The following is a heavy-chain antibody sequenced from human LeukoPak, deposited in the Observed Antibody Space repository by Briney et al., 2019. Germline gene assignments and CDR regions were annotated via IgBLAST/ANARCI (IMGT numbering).Heavy chain of an antibody. V-gene: IGHV3-74*01. D-gene: IGHD2-15*01. CDR1: GFTFSSYW. J-gene: IGHJ3*02. CDR3: AREGEDLSSGDEYDAFDI. Sequence: GGSLRLSCAASGFTFSSYWMHWVRQAPGKGLVWVSRINSDGSSTSYADSVKSRFTISRDNAKNTLYLQMNSPRVEDTAVYYCAREGEDLSSGDEYDAFDIWGQGTMVTVSS. CDR2: INSDGSST.